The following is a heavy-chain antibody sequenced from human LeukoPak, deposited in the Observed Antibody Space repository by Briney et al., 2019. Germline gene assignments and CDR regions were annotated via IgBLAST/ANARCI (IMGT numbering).Heavy chain of an antibody. V-gene: IGHV3-53*01. Sequence: PGGSLRLSCAAAGLTVSSNYMSWVRQAPGKGLEWVSVIYSGGSTYYADSVKGRFTISRDNSKNTLYLQMNSLRAEDTAVYYCARGMATILDYWGQGTLVTVSS. CDR2: IYSGGST. CDR1: GLTVSSNY. CDR3: ARGMATILDY. D-gene: IGHD5-24*01. J-gene: IGHJ4*02.